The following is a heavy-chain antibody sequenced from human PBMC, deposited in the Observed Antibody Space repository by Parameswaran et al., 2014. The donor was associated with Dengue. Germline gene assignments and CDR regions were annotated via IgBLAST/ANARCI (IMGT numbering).Heavy chain of an antibody. Sequence: WVRQAPGQGLEWMGRINPNSGGTNYAQKFQGRVTMTRDTSISTAYMELSRLRSDDTAVYYCARAPQQQLPQGQGDWGQGTLVTVSS. D-gene: IGHD6-13*01. CDR3: ARAPQQQLPQGQGD. J-gene: IGHJ4*02. CDR2: INPNSGGT. V-gene: IGHV1-2*06.